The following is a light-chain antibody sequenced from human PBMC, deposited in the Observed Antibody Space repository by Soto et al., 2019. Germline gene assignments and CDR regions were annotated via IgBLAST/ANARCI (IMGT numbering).Light chain of an antibody. CDR3: QQSYSSPRT. CDR1: QDISSY. Sequence: DIQMTQSPSSLSASIGDRVTITCRASQDISSYLNWYQQKPGKAPNLLIYAASTLHSGVPSRFSGSGSGTDFTLTISSLQPEDFATYYCQQSYSSPRTFGGGTKVEIK. J-gene: IGKJ4*01. CDR2: AAS. V-gene: IGKV1-39*01.